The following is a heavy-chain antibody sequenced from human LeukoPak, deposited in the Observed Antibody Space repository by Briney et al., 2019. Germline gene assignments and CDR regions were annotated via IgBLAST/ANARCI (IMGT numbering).Heavy chain of an antibody. D-gene: IGHD3-3*01. V-gene: IGHV1-69*01. J-gene: IGHJ4*02. CDR1: GGTFSCYA. CDR2: IIPIFGTA. Sequence: SVKVSCKASGGTFSCYAISWVRQAPGQGLEWMGGIIPIFGTANYAQKFQGRVTITADESTSTAYMELSSLRSEDTAVYYCARGDFWSGYQRQSPLNYWGQGTPVTVSS. CDR3: ARGDFWSGYQRQSPLNY.